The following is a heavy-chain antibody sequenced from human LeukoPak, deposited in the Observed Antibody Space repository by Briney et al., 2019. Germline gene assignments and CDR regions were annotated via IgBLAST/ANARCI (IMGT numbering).Heavy chain of an antibody. D-gene: IGHD1-26*01. CDR1: GGSFSSSY. J-gene: IGHJ3*02. V-gene: IGHV4-59*01. Sequence: PSETLSLTCIVSGGSFSSSYWSWIRQPPGKGLEWIAYIYSNGNTSSNPSLKSRVTIAVDTSQSQFSLKLSSVTAADTAVYYCARGLVGLTPHAGVFQIWGQGTKVTVSS. CDR3: ARGLVGLTPHAGVFQI. CDR2: IYSNGNT.